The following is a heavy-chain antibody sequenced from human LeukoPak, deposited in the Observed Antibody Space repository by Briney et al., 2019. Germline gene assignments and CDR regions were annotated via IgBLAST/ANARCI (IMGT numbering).Heavy chain of an antibody. J-gene: IGHJ1*01. D-gene: IGHD6-19*01. CDR3: AKDIGAVAGPEYFQH. CDR2: IRYDGSNK. Sequence: GGSLRPSCAASGFTFSSYSIHWVRQAPGKGLEWVAFIRYDGSNKYYADSVKGRFTISRDNSKNTLYLQMNSLRAEDTAVYYCAKDIGAVAGPEYFQHWGQGTLVTVSS. CDR1: GFTFSSYS. V-gene: IGHV3-30*02.